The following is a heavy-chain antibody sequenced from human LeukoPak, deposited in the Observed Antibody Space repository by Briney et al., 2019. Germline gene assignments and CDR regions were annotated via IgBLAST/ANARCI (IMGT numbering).Heavy chain of an antibody. CDR2: IYWDDDK. CDR3: AHSHEGYSYGLNWFDP. J-gene: IGHJ5*02. D-gene: IGHD5-18*01. V-gene: IGHV2-5*02. Sequence: SGPTLVKPTQTLMLTCTFSGFSLSTSGVGVGWIRQPPGKALEWLALIYWDDDKRYSPSLKSRLTITKDTSKNQVVLTMTNMDPVDTATYYCAHSHEGYSYGLNWFDPWGQGTLVTVSS. CDR1: GFSLSTSGVG.